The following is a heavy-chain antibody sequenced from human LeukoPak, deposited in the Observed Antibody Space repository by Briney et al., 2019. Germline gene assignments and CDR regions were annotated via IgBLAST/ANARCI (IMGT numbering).Heavy chain of an antibody. D-gene: IGHD3-10*01. Sequence: KSSETLSLTCTVSGGSISSYYWSWIRQPAGKGLERIGRIYTSGSTNYNPSLKSRVTMSVDTSKNQFSLKLSSVTAADTAVYYCASVYYGSGSYSDYRGQGTLVTVSS. CDR2: IYTSGST. CDR1: GGSISSYY. J-gene: IGHJ4*02. V-gene: IGHV4-4*07. CDR3: ASVYYGSGSYSDY.